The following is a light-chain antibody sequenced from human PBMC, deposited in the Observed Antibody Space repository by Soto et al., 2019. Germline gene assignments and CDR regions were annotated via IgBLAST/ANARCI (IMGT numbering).Light chain of an antibody. CDR2: GAS. CDR1: QSVSSN. CDR3: QQYNNWPFT. V-gene: IGKV3-15*01. J-gene: IGKJ4*01. Sequence: EIVMTQSPATLSVSPGERATLSCRASQSVSSNLAWYQQKPGQAPRLLIYGASTRATGIPARFSGSGSGTAFTLTISSLQSEAFAVYYCQQYNNWPFTFGGGTKVEIK.